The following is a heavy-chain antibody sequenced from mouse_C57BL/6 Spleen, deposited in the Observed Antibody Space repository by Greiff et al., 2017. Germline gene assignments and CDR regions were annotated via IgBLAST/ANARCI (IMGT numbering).Heavy chain of an antibody. V-gene: IGHV1-69*01. J-gene: IGHJ1*03. D-gene: IGHD1-1*01. CDR1: GYTFTSYW. Sequence: QVQLQQPGAELVMPGASVKLSCKASGYTFTSYWMHWVKQRPGQGLEWIGEIDPSDSYTTDNQKFKGKSTLTVDKSSSTAYMQLSSLTSEDSAVYYCATNYYGSSYWYFDVWGTGTTVTVSS. CDR2: IDPSDSYT. CDR3: ATNYYGSSYWYFDV.